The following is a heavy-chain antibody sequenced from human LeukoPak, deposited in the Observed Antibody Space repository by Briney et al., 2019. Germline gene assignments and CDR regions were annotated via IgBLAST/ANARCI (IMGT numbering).Heavy chain of an antibody. V-gene: IGHV3-9*01. CDR3: TKGRSYSGSNSPDY. CDR1: GFTFDDYA. CDR2: ISWNSGMT. Sequence: GRSLRLSCAASGFTFDDYAMHWVRQAPGKGLEWVSGISWNSGMTGYADSVKGRFTISRDNAKNSLYLQMNSLRAEDTALYYCTKGRSYSGSNSPDYWGQGTLVTVSS. D-gene: IGHD1-26*01. J-gene: IGHJ4*02.